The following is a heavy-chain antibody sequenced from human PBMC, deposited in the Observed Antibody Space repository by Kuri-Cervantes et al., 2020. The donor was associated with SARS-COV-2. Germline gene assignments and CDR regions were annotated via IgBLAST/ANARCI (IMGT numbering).Heavy chain of an antibody. Sequence: GSLRLSCNVSGGSIRSYYWSWIRQPAGKGLEWIGRIYTSGSTNYNPSLKSRVTMSVDTSKNQFSLKLSSVTAADTAVYYCARGYYYYYYMDVWGKGTTVTVSS. V-gene: IGHV4-4*07. CDR2: IYTSGST. J-gene: IGHJ6*03. CDR1: GGSIRSYY. CDR3: ARGYYYYYYMDV.